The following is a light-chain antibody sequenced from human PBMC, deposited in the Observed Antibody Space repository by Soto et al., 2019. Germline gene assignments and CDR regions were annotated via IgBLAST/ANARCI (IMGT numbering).Light chain of an antibody. V-gene: IGKV3-20*01. CDR3: QQYGSSPKT. CDR2: GAS. Sequence: EIVLTQYPATLSVSPGERATLFCRASERVSSYLAWYQQKPGQAPRLLIYGASSRATGIPDRFSGSGSGTDFTLTISRLEPEDFAVYYCQQYGSSPKTFGQGTKADIK. J-gene: IGKJ1*01. CDR1: ERVSSY.